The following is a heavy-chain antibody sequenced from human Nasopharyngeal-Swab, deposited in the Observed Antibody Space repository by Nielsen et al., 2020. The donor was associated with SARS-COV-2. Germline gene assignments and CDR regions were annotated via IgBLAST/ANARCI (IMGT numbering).Heavy chain of an antibody. Sequence: SVKVSCKASGYTFTGYYMHWVRQAPGQGLEWMGGIIPIFGTANYAQKFQGRVTITADESTSTAYMELSSLRSEDTAVYYCARDGTTSQTSYYYYGMDVWGQGTTVTVSS. CDR2: IIPIFGTA. CDR3: ARDGTTSQTSYYYYGMDV. D-gene: IGHD4-17*01. CDR1: GYTFTGYY. V-gene: IGHV1-69*13. J-gene: IGHJ6*02.